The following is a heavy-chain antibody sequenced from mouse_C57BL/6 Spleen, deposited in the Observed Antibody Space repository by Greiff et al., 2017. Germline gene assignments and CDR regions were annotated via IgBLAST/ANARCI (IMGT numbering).Heavy chain of an antibody. Sequence: VQLQQPGAELVKPGASVKLSCKASGYTFTSYWMHWVKQRPGQGLEWIGMIHPNSGSTNYNEKFKSKATLTVDKSSSTAYMQLSSLTSEDSAVYYCAREVTTDAWFAYWGQGTLVTVSA. CDR2: IHPNSGST. J-gene: IGHJ3*01. CDR1: GYTFTSYW. CDR3: AREVTTDAWFAY. D-gene: IGHD2-2*01. V-gene: IGHV1-64*01.